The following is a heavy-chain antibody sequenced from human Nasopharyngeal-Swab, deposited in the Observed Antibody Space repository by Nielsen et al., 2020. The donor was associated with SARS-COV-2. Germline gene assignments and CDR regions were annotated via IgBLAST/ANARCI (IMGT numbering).Heavy chain of an antibody. V-gene: IGHV1-3*01. D-gene: IGHD2-2*01. J-gene: IGHJ5*02. CDR3: ARGCSSTSCPQGVGWFDP. Sequence: WVRQAPGQRLEWMGWINAGNGNTKYSLKFQGRVTITRDTSASTAYMELSSLRSEDTAVYYCARGCSSTSCPQGVGWFDPWGQGTLVTVSS. CDR2: INAGNGNT.